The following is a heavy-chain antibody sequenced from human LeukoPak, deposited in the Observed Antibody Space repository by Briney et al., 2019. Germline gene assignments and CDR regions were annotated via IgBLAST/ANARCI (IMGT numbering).Heavy chain of an antibody. D-gene: IGHD5-18*01. J-gene: IGHJ3*02. CDR1: GDSVSSNSAA. V-gene: IGHV6-1*01. Sequence: SQTLSLTCAISGDSVSSNSAAWNWIRQSPLRGLEWLGRTYYRSKWYNDYAVSVKSRITINPDTSKNQFSLQLNSVTPEDTAVYYCAKGWLRDAFDIWGQGTMVTVSS. CDR3: AKGWLRDAFDI. CDR2: TYYRSKWYN.